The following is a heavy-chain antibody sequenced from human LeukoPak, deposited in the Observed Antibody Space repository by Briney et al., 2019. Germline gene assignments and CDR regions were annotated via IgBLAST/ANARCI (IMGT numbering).Heavy chain of an antibody. CDR3: AKDYAAAANFFDY. V-gene: IGHV3-23*01. D-gene: IGHD6-13*01. CDR2: ISGSGGNT. CDR1: GLTLSSYA. J-gene: IGHJ4*02. Sequence: PGGSLRLSCAASGLTLSSYAMSWVRQAPGKGLEWVSGISGSGGNTYYADSVKGRFTISRDNSKNTLYLQMNSLRAEDTAVYYCAKDYAAAANFFDYWGQGTLVTVSS.